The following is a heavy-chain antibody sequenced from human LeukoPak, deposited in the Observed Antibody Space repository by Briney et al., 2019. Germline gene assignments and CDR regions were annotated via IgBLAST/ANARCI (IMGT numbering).Heavy chain of an antibody. Sequence: SETLSLTCAVYGGSFSGYYWSWIRQPPGKGLEWIGEINHSGSTNYNPSLKSRVTISVDTSKNQFSLKLSSVTAADTAVYYCARGGYHRYDAFDIWGQGTMVTVPS. CDR2: INHSGST. D-gene: IGHD3-16*02. V-gene: IGHV4-34*01. CDR3: ARGGYHRYDAFDI. CDR1: GGSFSGYY. J-gene: IGHJ3*02.